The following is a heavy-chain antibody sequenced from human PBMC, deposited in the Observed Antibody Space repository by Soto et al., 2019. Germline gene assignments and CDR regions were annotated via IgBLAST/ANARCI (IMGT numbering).Heavy chain of an antibody. CDR1: GFTFSSYW. CDR3: AREFSYDILTALDY. CDR2: IKQDGSEK. V-gene: IGHV3-7*03. D-gene: IGHD3-9*01. J-gene: IGHJ4*02. Sequence: PVGSLRLSCAASGFTFSSYWMSWVRHSPGKGLEWVANIKQDGSEKYYVDSVKGRFTISRDNAKNSLYLQMNSLRAEDTAVYYCAREFSYDILTALDYGGQGTQVTVS.